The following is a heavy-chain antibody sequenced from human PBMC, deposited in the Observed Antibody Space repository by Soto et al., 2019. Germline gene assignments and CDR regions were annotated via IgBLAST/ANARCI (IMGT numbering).Heavy chain of an antibody. CDR2: ISHDGSDK. CDR1: GFNFNNFD. Sequence: GGSLRLSCAASGFNFNNFDMDWVRQTPGTGLEWVAVISHDGSDKKYVDSVKGRFTISRDNSKNTLYLQMNSLRAEDTAVYYCAKSPGMYYYDSSGYYHYDYWGQGTLVTVSS. J-gene: IGHJ4*02. V-gene: IGHV3-30*18. D-gene: IGHD3-22*01. CDR3: AKSPGMYYYDSSGYYHYDY.